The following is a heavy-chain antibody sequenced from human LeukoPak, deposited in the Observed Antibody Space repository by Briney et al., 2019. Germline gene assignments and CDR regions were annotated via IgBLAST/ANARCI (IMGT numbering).Heavy chain of an antibody. V-gene: IGHV3-30-3*01. J-gene: IGHJ3*02. D-gene: IGHD3-10*01. Sequence: GRSLRLSCAASGFTFSNYAMYWVRQAPGKGLEWVAVISYDGNYKYYPDSVKGRFTVSRDNSKNTLNLQVNSLRAEDTAVYYCARGAYYYGSENNRAFEIWGQGTMVTVSS. CDR3: ARGAYYYGSENNRAFEI. CDR2: ISYDGNYK. CDR1: GFTFSNYA.